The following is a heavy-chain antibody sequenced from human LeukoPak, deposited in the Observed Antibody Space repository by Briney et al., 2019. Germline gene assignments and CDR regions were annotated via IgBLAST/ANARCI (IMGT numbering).Heavy chain of an antibody. D-gene: IGHD5-12*01. CDR1: GYIFTSNG. Sequence: ASVKVSCKASGYIFTSNGINWVRQAPGQGLEWMGWINPNSGGTNYAQKFQGRVTMTRDTSISTAYMELSRLRSDDTAVYYCARALAFGVATTLNWFDPWGQGTLVTVSS. CDR3: ARALAFGVATTLNWFDP. V-gene: IGHV1-2*02. J-gene: IGHJ5*02. CDR2: INPNSGGT.